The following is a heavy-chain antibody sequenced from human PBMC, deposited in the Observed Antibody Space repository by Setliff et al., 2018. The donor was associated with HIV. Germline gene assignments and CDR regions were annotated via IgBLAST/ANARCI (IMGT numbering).Heavy chain of an antibody. J-gene: IGHJ4*02. CDR3: ARGGAFCGRDSCYYLDY. D-gene: IGHD2-21*02. V-gene: IGHV4-31*03. CDR1: GGSISSGAYY. Sequence: PSETLSLTCTVSGGSISSGAYYWTWIRQHPGKGLEWIGYIYYSGITHYNPSLKSRVTISVDTSKNQFSLNLNSVTAADTAVYFCARGGAFCGRDSCYYLDYWGQGNPVTVSS. CDR2: IYYSGIT.